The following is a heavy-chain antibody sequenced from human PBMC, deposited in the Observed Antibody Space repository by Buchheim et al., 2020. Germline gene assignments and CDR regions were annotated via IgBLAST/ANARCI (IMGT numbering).Heavy chain of an antibody. CDR3: AKDSCISTSCFSDY. J-gene: IGHJ4*02. D-gene: IGHD2-2*01. CDR2: ISYDGSNK. Sequence: QVQLVESGGGVVQPGRFLRLSCAASGFTFSSYGMHWVRQAPGKGLEWVAVISYDGSNKYYADSVKGRFTISRDNSKNTLYLQMNSLRAEDTAVYYCAKDSCISTSCFSDYWGQGTL. CDR1: GFTFSSYG. V-gene: IGHV3-30*18.